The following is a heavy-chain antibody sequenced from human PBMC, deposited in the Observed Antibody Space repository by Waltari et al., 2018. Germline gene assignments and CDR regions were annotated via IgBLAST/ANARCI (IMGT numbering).Heavy chain of an antibody. V-gene: IGHV3-48*01. D-gene: IGHD6-19*01. Sequence: EVQLVESGGGFVQPGGSLRLSCLGYGFTFGVFSRHWIRQAPGKVLEWVAYISASRAAIYYAESVKGRFTISRDNAKNSLFLQMTNLGVEDTAVYYCATEPAPGAGINYWGQGILVTVSS. CDR1: GFTFGVFS. CDR2: ISASRAAI. J-gene: IGHJ4*02. CDR3: ATEPAPGAGINY.